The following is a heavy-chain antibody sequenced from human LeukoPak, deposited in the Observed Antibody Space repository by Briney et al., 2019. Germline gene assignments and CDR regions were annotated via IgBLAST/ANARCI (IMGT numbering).Heavy chain of an antibody. V-gene: IGHV3-21*01. CDR2: ISSSSSYI. CDR3: ARGQGLQLKSGSDY. CDR1: GFTFSSYA. Sequence: PGGSLRLSCVASGFTFSSYAMSWVRQAPGKGLEWVSSISSSSSYIYYADSVKGRFTISRDNTKNSLFLQMNSLRAEDTAVYYCARGQGLQLKSGSDYWGQGTLVTVSS. J-gene: IGHJ4*02. D-gene: IGHD5-24*01.